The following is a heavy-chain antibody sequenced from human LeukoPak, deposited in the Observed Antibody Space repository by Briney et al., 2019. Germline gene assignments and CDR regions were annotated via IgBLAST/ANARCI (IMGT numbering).Heavy chain of an antibody. D-gene: IGHD5-12*01. CDR1: GGSISSYY. CDR2: IYSSGST. CDR3: ARRYSGYGNAFDV. V-gene: IGHV4-59*08. Sequence: SETLSLTCTVSGGSISSYYWSWIRQPPGKGLEWIGYIYSSGSTNYSPSLKSRVTISVDTSKNQFSLKLYSVTAADTAVYYCARRYSGYGNAFDVWGQGTMVTVSS. J-gene: IGHJ3*01.